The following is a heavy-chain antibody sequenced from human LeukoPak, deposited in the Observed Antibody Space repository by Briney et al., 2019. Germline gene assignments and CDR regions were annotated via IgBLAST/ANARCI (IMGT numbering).Heavy chain of an antibody. Sequence: SETLSLTCTASDGSISTRSLYWGWIRQPPGKGLEWIGSLHDSGSSPYNHFGGSPSYNPSLRSRVSISVDTSTNQFSPRLSSVTAADTAVYYCARNVVVAATTPGYNWFDPWGQGTLVTVSS. CDR3: ARNVVVAATTPGYNWFDP. V-gene: IGHV4-39*01. CDR1: DGSISTRSLY. J-gene: IGHJ5*02. CDR2: LHDSGSSPYNHFGGSP. D-gene: IGHD2-15*01.